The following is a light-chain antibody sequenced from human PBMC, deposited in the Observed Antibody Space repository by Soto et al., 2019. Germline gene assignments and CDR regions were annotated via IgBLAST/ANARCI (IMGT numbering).Light chain of an antibody. Sequence: QSVLTQPPSVSAAPGQKVTISCSGTSSNIGNYYVSWYQQFPVTVPKLLIYDTTQRPSGIPDRFSASKSGASGTLDITGLQTGDEADYYCGSWDINLRGVVFGGGTKLTVL. CDR3: GSWDINLRGVV. V-gene: IGLV1-51*01. CDR2: DTT. J-gene: IGLJ2*01. CDR1: SSNIGNYY.